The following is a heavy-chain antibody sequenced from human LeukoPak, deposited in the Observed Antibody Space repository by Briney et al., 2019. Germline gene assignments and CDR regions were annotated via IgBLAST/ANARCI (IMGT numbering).Heavy chain of an antibody. V-gene: IGHV3-74*01. CDR1: GFTFSRHW. D-gene: IGHD5-18*01. CDR2: INSDGSSI. Sequence: GGSLRLSCAASGFTFSRHWMHWVRQVPGKGLVWVSRINSDGSSISYADSVKGRFTISRDNAKNTLYLQMNSLGVEDTAVYHCASDTVDTAVGIDYWGQGTLVTVSS. CDR3: ASDTVDTAVGIDY. J-gene: IGHJ4*02.